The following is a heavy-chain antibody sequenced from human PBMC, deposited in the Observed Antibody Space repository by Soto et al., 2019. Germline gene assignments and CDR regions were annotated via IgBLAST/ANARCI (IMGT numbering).Heavy chain of an antibody. CDR1: GGSISSNIYY. D-gene: IGHD3-10*01. V-gene: IGHV4-39*01. CDR3: ARHDYYGSGSYKGTHYYYYGMDV. J-gene: IGHJ6*02. Sequence: SETLSLTCTVSGGSISSNIYYWGWIRQPPGKGLEWIGSIYYSGSTYYNPSLKSRVTISVDTSKNQFSLKLSSVTAADTAVYYCARHDYYGSGSYKGTHYYYYGMDVWGQGTTVTVSS. CDR2: IYYSGST.